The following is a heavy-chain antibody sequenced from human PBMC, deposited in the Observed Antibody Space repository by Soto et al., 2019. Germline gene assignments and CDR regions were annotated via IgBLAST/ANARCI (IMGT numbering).Heavy chain of an antibody. CDR3: TRGWGYSGSDI. J-gene: IGHJ3*02. V-gene: IGHV3-49*04. D-gene: IGHD2-21*01. Sequence: GGSLRLSCAASGFTFGDYAMSWVRQAPGKGLEWVGFIRSKAYGGTTEYAASVKGRFTISRDDSKSIAYLQMNSLKTEDTAVYYCTRGWGYSGSDIWGQGTMVTVSS. CDR2: IRSKAYGGTT. CDR1: GFTFGDYA.